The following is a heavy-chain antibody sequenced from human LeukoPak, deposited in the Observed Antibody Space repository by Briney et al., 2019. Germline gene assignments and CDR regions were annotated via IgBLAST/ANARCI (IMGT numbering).Heavy chain of an antibody. CDR2: LYYSATT. CDR3: ERHDSEKYCSTTSCFGGGFDP. CDR1: GGPIISSGHY. V-gene: IGHV4-39*01. D-gene: IGHD2-2*01. J-gene: IGHJ5*02. Sequence: SETLSLTCTVSGGPIISSGHYWAWIRQPPGKGLEWIGSLYYSATTYYNPSLKSRVTISADRSKNQFSLTLNSVTAADAGLYFCERHDSEKYCSTTSCFGGGFDPWGQGTMVIVSS.